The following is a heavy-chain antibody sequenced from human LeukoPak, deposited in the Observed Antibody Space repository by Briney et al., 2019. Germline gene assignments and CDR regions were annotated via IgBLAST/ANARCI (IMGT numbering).Heavy chain of an antibody. CDR2: INPNSGGT. Sequence: ASVKVSCTASGYTFTGYYMHWVRQAPGQGLEWMGWINPNSGGTNYAQKFQGRVTMTRDTSISTAYMELSRLRSDDTAVYYCAKEVPAATSNWFDPWGQGTLVTVSS. CDR3: AKEVPAATSNWFDP. CDR1: GYTFTGYY. V-gene: IGHV1-2*02. D-gene: IGHD2-2*01. J-gene: IGHJ5*02.